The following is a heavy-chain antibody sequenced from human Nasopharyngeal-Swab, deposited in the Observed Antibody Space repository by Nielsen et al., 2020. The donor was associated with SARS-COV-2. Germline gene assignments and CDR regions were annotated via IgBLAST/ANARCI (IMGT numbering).Heavy chain of an antibody. V-gene: IGHV3-13*04. J-gene: IGHJ3*01. Sequence: GESLKISCSASGFTFNTYDMHWVRQATGKGLEWVSAIGTAGDTFYPAAVKGRFTISRENAKNSLSLQMNSLRSGDTAVYYCARGVGFGELIGATFDLWGQGTMVTVSS. CDR2: IGTAGDT. CDR1: GFTFNTYD. CDR3: ARGVGFGELIGATFDL. D-gene: IGHD3-10*01.